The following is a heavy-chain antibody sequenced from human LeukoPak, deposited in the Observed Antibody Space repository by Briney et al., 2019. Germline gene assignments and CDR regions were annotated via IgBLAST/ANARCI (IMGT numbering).Heavy chain of an antibody. CDR1: GFTFSTYG. CDR2: IWYDGSNE. V-gene: IGHV3-33*08. Sequence: GGSLRLTCAACGFTFSTYGMHWVRQAPGKGLEWLAIIWYDGSNEYYADSVKGRFTISRDDSKNTLYLQMDSLRAEDTAVYYCARGRRVLRFLEWLSPPLYYGMDVWGQGTTVTVSS. CDR3: ARGRRVLRFLEWLSPPLYYGMDV. J-gene: IGHJ6*02. D-gene: IGHD3-3*01.